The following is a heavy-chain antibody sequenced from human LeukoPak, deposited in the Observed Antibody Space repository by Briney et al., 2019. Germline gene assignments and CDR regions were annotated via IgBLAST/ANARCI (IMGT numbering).Heavy chain of an antibody. V-gene: IGHV1-2*02. CDR3: ARDRVDDSSGYYYGYFDY. Sequence: ASVKASCKASGYTFTGYYMHWVRQAPGQGLEWMGWINPNSGGTNYAQKFQGRVTMTRDTSISTAYMELSRLRSDDTAVYYCARDRVDDSSGYYYGYFDYWGQGTLVTVSS. J-gene: IGHJ4*02. CDR1: GYTFTGYY. D-gene: IGHD3-22*01. CDR2: INPNSGGT.